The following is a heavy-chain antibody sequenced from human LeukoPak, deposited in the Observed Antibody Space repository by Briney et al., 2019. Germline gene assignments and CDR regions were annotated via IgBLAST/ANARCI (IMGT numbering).Heavy chain of an antibody. V-gene: IGHV4-39*07. D-gene: IGHD3-3*01. CDR3: ARVGYDFWSGYPNWFDP. Sequence: SETLSLTCTVSGGSISSSSYYWGWIRQPPGKGLEWIGSIYYSGSTYYNPSLKSRVTISVDTSKNQFSLKLSSVTAADTAVYYRARVGYDFWSGYPNWFDPWGQGTLVTVSS. J-gene: IGHJ5*02. CDR2: IYYSGST. CDR1: GGSISSSSYY.